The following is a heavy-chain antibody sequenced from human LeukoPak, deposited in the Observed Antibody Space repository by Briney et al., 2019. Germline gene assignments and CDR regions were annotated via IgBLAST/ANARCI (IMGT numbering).Heavy chain of an antibody. CDR2: ISYSSSTI. J-gene: IGHJ6*03. CDR1: GFTFSTYN. V-gene: IGHV3-48*04. CDR3: ARTGSERLYYYYMDV. D-gene: IGHD3-10*01. Sequence: GGSLRLSCAASGFTFSTYNMNWVRQAPGKGLEWISYISYSSSTIYYADSVKGRFTISRDNAKNSLYLQMNSLRAEDTAVYYCARTGSERLYYYYMDVWGKGTTVTISS.